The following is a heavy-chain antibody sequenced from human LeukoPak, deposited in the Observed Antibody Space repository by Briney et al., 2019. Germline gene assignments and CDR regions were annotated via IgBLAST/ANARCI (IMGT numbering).Heavy chain of an antibody. CDR2: IYYSGST. CDR3: ARVYSGYDSYFDY. Sequence: PSETLSLTCTVSGGSISSYYWSWIRQPPGKGLEWIGYIYYSGSTNYNPSPKSRVTISVDTSKNQFSLKLSSVTAADTAVYYCARVYSGYDSYFDYWGQGTLVTVSS. CDR1: GGSISSYY. J-gene: IGHJ4*02. D-gene: IGHD5-12*01. V-gene: IGHV4-59*01.